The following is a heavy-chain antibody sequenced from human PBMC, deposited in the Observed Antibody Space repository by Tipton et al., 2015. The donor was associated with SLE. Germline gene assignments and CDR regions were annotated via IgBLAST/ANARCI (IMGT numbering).Heavy chain of an antibody. CDR2: RFHDGNI. V-gene: IGHV4-59*02. J-gene: IGHJ6*03. CDR3: ARGREWNWSPYYMDV. Sequence: LRLSCTVSGDSVKSRYWIWVRQPAGRGLEWLAYRFHDGNINYNPSLETRLTMAVDTSRDQFSLTLNSVTAADTGIYYCARGREWNWSPYYMDVWGKGTTVTVSS. D-gene: IGHD1-1*01. CDR1: GDSVKSRY.